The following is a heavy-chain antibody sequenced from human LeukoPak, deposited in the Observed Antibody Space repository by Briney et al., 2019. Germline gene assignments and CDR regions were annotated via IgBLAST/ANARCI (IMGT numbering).Heavy chain of an antibody. J-gene: IGHJ6*03. D-gene: IGHD5-18*01. CDR2: IYPGDSDT. CDR1: GYSFTSSW. CDR3: ARHSGYSYGLRDYYYYYMDV. V-gene: IGHV5-51*01. Sequence: GESLKISCKASGYSFTSSWIGWVRQMPGKGLEWMGIIYPGDSDTRYSPSFQGQVTISADKSISTAYLQWSSLKASDTAMYYCARHSGYSYGLRDYYYYYMDVWGKGTTVTVSS.